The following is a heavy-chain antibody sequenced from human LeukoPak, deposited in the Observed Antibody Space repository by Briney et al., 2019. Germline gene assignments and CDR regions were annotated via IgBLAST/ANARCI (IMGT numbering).Heavy chain of an antibody. CDR1: GGSIRSNSYY. V-gene: IGHV4-39*01. J-gene: IGHJ3*01. CDR3: ANSGVNDRGFDV. Sequence: PSVTLSLTCTLSGGSIRSNSYYWGWIRQPRGKGLLRIGSIHYSGSTYYNPTLKSRATISVATCKNQFSLGLSCVLPSETAGDFCANSGVNDRGFDVWGEGTMVTVPS. D-gene: IGHD3-22*01. CDR2: IHYSGST.